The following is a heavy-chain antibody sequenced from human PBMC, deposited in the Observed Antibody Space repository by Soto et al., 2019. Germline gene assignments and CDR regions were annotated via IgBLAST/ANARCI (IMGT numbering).Heavy chain of an antibody. CDR1: GFTFSGYW. J-gene: IGHJ4*02. Sequence: EVQLVESGGGLVQPGGSLRLSCVTSGFTFSGYWMHWVRQAPGKGLVWVSRINSDGSSTNSADSVKGRFTISRDNAKNTLYLQMNSLRAEDTAVYYCARDYCSGGSCYFSYWGQGTQVTVSS. CDR2: INSDGSST. V-gene: IGHV3-74*01. CDR3: ARDYCSGGSCYFSY. D-gene: IGHD2-15*01.